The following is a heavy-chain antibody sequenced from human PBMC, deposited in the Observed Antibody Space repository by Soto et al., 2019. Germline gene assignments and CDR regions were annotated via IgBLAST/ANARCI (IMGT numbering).Heavy chain of an antibody. CDR3: ARIIHRWRGGIGYGMDV. Sequence: QVTLKESGPVLVKPTETLTLTCTVSGFSLSNARMGVSWIRQPPGKALEWLAHIFSNDEKSYTTSLKCRLTISKDTSKSQVVLTMTNMDPVDTATYYCARIIHRWRGGIGYGMDVWGQGTTVTVSS. D-gene: IGHD2-15*01. CDR1: GFSLSNARMG. CDR2: IFSNDEK. V-gene: IGHV2-26*01. J-gene: IGHJ6*02.